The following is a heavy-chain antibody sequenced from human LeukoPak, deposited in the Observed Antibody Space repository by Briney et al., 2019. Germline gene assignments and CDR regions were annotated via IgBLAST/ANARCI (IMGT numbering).Heavy chain of an antibody. Sequence: GASVKVSCKASGYTFTSYDINWVRQATGQGLEWMGWMNPNSGNTGYAQKFQGRVTITRNTSISTAYMELSSLRSEDTAVYYCARVSIAARPPDYWGQGTLVTVSS. J-gene: IGHJ4*02. CDR1: GYTFTSYD. CDR2: MNPNSGNT. CDR3: ARVSIAARPPDY. D-gene: IGHD6-6*01. V-gene: IGHV1-8*03.